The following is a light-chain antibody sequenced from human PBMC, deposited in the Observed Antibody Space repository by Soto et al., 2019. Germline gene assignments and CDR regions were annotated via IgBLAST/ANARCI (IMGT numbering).Light chain of an antibody. CDR3: QSYDSSRSGFYV. Sequence: QSVLTQPPSVSGAPGQRVTISCTGSSSNIGAGYDVHWYQQLPGTAPKLLIYGNSNRPSGVPDRFSGSKSGTSASLAITGPQAEDEDDYYCQSYDSSRSGFYVFGTGTKLTVL. CDR2: GNS. CDR1: SSNIGAGYD. J-gene: IGLJ1*01. V-gene: IGLV1-40*01.